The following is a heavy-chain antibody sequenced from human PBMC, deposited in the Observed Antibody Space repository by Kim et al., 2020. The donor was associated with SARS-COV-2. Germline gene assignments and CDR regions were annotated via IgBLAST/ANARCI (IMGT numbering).Heavy chain of an antibody. CDR1: GFTFSSYS. D-gene: IGHD5-18*01. Sequence: GRSLRLSCAASGFTFSSYSMNWVRQAPGKGLEWVSSISSSSSYIYYADSVKGRFTISRDNAKNSLYLQMNSLRAGETAVYYCARRAHTYSYGFFDYWGQGTLVSIAS. J-gene: IGHJ4*02. CDR3: ARRAHTYSYGFFDY. V-gene: IGHV3-21*01. CDR2: ISSSSSYI.